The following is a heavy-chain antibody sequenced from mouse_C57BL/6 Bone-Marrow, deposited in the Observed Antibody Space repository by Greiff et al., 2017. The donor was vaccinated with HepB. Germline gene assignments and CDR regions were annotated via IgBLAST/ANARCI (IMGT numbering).Heavy chain of an antibody. CDR3: ARGYYGSLYYFDY. V-gene: IGHV1-4*01. CDR2: INPSSGYT. J-gene: IGHJ2*01. CDR1: GYTFTSYT. D-gene: IGHD1-1*01. Sequence: VQLQESGAELARPGASVKMSCKASGYTFTSYTMHWVKQRPGQGLEWIGYINPSSGYTKYNQKFKDKATLTADKSSSTAYMQLSSLTSEDSAVYYCARGYYGSLYYFDYWGQGTTLTVSS.